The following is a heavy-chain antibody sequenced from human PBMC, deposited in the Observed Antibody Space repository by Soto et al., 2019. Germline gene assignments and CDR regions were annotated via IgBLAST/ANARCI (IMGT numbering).Heavy chain of an antibody. CDR1: GFTVSSNY. Sequence: VQLVESGGGLVQPGGSLRLSCAASGFTVSSNYMSWVRQAPGKGLEWVSVIYSGGSTYYADSVKGRFTISRDNSKNTLYLQMNSLRAEDTAVYYCAGGGIVVAYYYYMDVWGKGTTVTVSS. CDR3: AGGGIVVAYYYYMDV. CDR2: IYSGGST. J-gene: IGHJ6*03. D-gene: IGHD2-15*01. V-gene: IGHV3-66*01.